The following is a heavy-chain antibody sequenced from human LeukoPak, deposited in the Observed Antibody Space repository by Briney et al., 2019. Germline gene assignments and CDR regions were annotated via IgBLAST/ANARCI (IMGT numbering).Heavy chain of an antibody. Sequence: GGTLRLSCAASGFTFSSSVMHWVRQAPGKGLEWVAVISHDGSNEYYADSVKGRFTISRDNSKNTLFVQMNSLRAEDTAVYFCARGLLPYYYYYMDVWGKGTTVTVSS. D-gene: IGHD2/OR15-2a*01. V-gene: IGHV3-30*04. CDR3: ARGLLPYYYYYMDV. J-gene: IGHJ6*03. CDR2: ISHDGSNE. CDR1: GFTFSSSV.